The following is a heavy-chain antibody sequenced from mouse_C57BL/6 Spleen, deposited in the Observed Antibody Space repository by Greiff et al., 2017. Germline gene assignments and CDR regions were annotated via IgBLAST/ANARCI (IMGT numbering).Heavy chain of an antibody. V-gene: IGHV6-6*01. Sequence: EVKLVESGGGLVQPGGSMKLSCAASGFTFSDAWMDWVRQSPEKGLEWVAEIRNKANNHATYYAESVKGRFTISRDDSKSSVYLQMNSLRAEDTGIYYCTRLWLRRGGYYAMDYWGQGTSVTVSS. CDR3: TRLWLRRGGYYAMDY. CDR1: GFTFSDAW. CDR2: IRNKANNHAT. J-gene: IGHJ4*01. D-gene: IGHD2-2*01.